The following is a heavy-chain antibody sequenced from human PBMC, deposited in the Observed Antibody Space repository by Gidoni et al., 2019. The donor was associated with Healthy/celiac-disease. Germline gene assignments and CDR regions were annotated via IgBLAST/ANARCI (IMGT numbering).Heavy chain of an antibody. CDR3: ARAGDFWSGTRLLDY. J-gene: IGHJ4*02. CDR1: GFTFSDFY. CDR2: ISSSGSTI. V-gene: IGHV3-11*01. Sequence: QVQLVESGGGLVKPGGSLRLSCAAFGFTFSDFYMSWIRQAPGKGLEWVSYISSSGSTIYYADSVKGRFTIARDNAKNSLYLQMNSLRAEDTAVYYGARAGDFWSGTRLLDYWGQGTLVTVSS. D-gene: IGHD3-3*01.